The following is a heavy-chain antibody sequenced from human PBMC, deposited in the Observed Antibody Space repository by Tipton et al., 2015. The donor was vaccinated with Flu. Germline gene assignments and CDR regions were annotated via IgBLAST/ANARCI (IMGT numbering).Heavy chain of an antibody. J-gene: IGHJ4*02. V-gene: IGHV5-51*01. D-gene: IGHD1-1*01. CDR3: ARRGNTGWNGGAFYFDY. CDR1: GYDFINYW. Sequence: QLVQSGAEGKKPGESLKISCEASGYDFINYWIGWVRQRPGQRLEWMGIIFPDDSDTRYRPSFQGQVTMSAAQFTNTAYLQWDNLKASDTGVYYCARRGNTGWNGGAFYFDYWGQGTLVPVSS. CDR2: IFPDDSDT.